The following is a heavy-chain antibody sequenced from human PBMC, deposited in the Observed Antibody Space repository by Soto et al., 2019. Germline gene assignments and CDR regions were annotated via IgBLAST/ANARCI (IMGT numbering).Heavy chain of an antibody. CDR1: GFTFSSYW. D-gene: IGHD5-12*01. Sequence: EVQLVESGGGLVQPGGSLRLSCAASGFTFSSYWMSWVRQAPGKGLEWVANIKQDGSEKYYVDSVKGRFTISRDNAKNSLYLQMNSLRAEDTAVYYCAKDRPTIPGGDGMDVWGQGTTVTVSS. CDR3: AKDRPTIPGGDGMDV. CDR2: IKQDGSEK. J-gene: IGHJ6*02. V-gene: IGHV3-7*03.